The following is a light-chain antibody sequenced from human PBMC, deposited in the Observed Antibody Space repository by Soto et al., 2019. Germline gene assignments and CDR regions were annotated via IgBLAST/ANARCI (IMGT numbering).Light chain of an antibody. J-gene: IGLJ2*01. CDR1: SSDVGGYNH. V-gene: IGLV2-14*01. CDR3: SSYTTSTTRII. Sequence: QSALTQPASVSGSPGQSITISCTGSSSDVGGYNHVSWYQQHPGKAPKLMIYEVSNRHSGVSNRFSGSKSGNTASLTISGLQAEDEADYYCSSYTTSTTRIIFGGGTKVTVL. CDR2: EVS.